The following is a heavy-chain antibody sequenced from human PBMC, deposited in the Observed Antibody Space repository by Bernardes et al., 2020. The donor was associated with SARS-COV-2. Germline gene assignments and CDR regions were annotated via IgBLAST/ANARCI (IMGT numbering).Heavy chain of an antibody. J-gene: IGHJ4*02. V-gene: IGHV1-2*02. CDR2: IYPNTGDT. D-gene: IGHD3-3*01. CDR3: VSVTWSRRDDFDV. CDR1: GYSFTMYH. Sequence: ASVKVSCKASGYSFTMYHIHWVRQAPGQRLEWMGWIYPNTGDTEYAQKFRGRVTMTRDTPSTTAYMVLSGLRIDDTAVYYCVSVTWSRRDDFDVWGQGTLVTVSS.